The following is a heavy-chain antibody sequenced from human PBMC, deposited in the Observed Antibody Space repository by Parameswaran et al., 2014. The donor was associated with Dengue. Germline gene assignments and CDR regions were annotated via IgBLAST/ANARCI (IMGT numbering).Heavy chain of an antibody. V-gene: IGHV4-34*01. CDR3: ARAPTAYYYYGMDV. CDR2: INHSGST. Sequence: RWIRQPPGKGLEWIGEINHSGSTNYNPSLKSRVTISVDTSKNQFSLKLSSVTAADTAVYYCARAPTAYYYYGMDVWGQGTTVTVSS. D-gene: IGHD5-18*01. J-gene: IGHJ6*02.